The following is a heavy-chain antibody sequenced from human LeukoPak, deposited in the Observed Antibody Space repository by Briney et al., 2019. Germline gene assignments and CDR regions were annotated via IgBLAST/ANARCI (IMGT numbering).Heavy chain of an antibody. CDR2: ISGSGGTT. CDR1: GFTFSSYA. J-gene: IGHJ4*02. V-gene: IGHV3-23*01. D-gene: IGHD3-16*01. Sequence: GGSLRLSCAASGFTFSSYAMSWVRQAPGKGLEWVSAISGSGGTTYYADSVKGRFTISRDNSKNTLYLQISSLRAEDTAVYYCARLAITGSYTYDDYWGQGTLVTVSS. CDR3: ARLAITGSYTYDDY.